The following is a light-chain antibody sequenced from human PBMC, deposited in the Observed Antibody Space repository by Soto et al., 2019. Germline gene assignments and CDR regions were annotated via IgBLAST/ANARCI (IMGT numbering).Light chain of an antibody. J-gene: IGKJ1*01. Sequence: IQMTQSPSTLSASVGSRVTITCRASHNIERWMAWYQQKPGKAPSLLIFDASTLHSGVPSRFSGSGSGTEFTLTISSLQPDDSATYYCQQYNSYPLTFGQGTKVDI. CDR2: DAS. CDR3: QQYNSYPLT. CDR1: HNIERW. V-gene: IGKV1-5*01.